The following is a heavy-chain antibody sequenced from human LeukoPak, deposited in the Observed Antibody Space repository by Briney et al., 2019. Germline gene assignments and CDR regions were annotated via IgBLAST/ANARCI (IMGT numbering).Heavy chain of an antibody. D-gene: IGHD7-27*01. Sequence: PSETLSLTCSVSGGSISSSSSYWGWIRQPPGKGLEWIGYIYYSGSTNYNPSLKSRVTISVDTSKNQFSLKLSSVTAADTAVYYCATRKLGNDYWGQGTLVTVSS. CDR1: GGSISSSSSY. CDR2: IYYSGST. CDR3: ATRKLGNDY. J-gene: IGHJ4*02. V-gene: IGHV4-61*05.